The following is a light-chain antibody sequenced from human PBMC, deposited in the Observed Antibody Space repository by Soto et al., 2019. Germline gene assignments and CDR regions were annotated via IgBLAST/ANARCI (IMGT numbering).Light chain of an antibody. J-gene: IGKJ3*01. CDR2: GVS. CDR3: QQFGTSSLVT. Sequence: EIVMTQSPATLSVSPGERATLSCTASQSVSNNYLAWYQQKPGQAPRLLISGVSSRATGIPDRFSGSGSGTDFILTISRVEPEDFAVYYCQQFGTSSLVTCGPGTKVDI. V-gene: IGKV3-20*01. CDR1: QSVSNNY.